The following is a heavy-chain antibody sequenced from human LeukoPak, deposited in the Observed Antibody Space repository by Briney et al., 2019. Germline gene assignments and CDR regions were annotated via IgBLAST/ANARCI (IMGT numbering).Heavy chain of an antibody. J-gene: IGHJ6*02. D-gene: IGHD6-19*01. V-gene: IGHV3-74*01. CDR1: GFTFSRYW. CDR2: INPDESDT. Sequence: GGSLRLSCAASGFTFSRYWMHWVRQVPGKGLVWVSRINPDESDTSSADYVKGRFTISRDNSKNTLYLQMNSLRAEDTAVYYCATPKSFSGWLHDIKTRYYYGMDVWGQGTTVTVSS. CDR3: ATPKSFSGWLHDIKTRYYYGMDV.